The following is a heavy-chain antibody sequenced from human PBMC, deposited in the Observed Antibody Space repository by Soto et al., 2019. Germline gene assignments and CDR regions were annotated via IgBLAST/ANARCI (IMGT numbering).Heavy chain of an antibody. D-gene: IGHD4-17*01. V-gene: IGHV3-66*01. Sequence: GGSLRLSCAASGFTVSSNYMSWVRQAPGKGLEWASVIYSGGSTYYADSVKGRFTISRDNSKNTLYLQMNSLRAEDTAVYYCATEKVTTVDYGGQGTQVTVSS. CDR1: GFTVSSNY. J-gene: IGHJ4*02. CDR3: ATEKVTTVDY. CDR2: IYSGGST.